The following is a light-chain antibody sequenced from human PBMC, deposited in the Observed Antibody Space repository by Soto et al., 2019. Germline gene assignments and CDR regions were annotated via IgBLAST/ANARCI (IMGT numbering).Light chain of an antibody. CDR3: QHYGNSPT. CDR2: GAS. V-gene: IGKV3-20*01. Sequence: EIVLTKSPGTLSLSQGDGATLSCRASQSVSSGYLAWYQQKPGQAPRLLIYGASRRATGIPDRFSGSGSGTDFTLSISRLEPEDFAVYWCQHYGNSPTFGQGTKVDIK. J-gene: IGKJ1*01. CDR1: QSVSSGY.